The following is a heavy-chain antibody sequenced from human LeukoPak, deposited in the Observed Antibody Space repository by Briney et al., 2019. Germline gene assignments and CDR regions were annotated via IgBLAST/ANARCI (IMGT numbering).Heavy chain of an antibody. CDR3: ARQWGYYDSSGYYPWCFDY. V-gene: IGHV3-21*01. D-gene: IGHD3-22*01. Sequence: KPGGSLRLSCAASGFTFSSYSMNWVRQAPGKGLEWVSSISSSSNYIYYADSVKGRFTISRDNAKNSLYLQMNSLRAEDTAVYYCARQWGYYDSSGYYPWCFDYWGQGTLVTVSS. CDR2: ISSSSNYI. CDR1: GFTFSSYS. J-gene: IGHJ4*02.